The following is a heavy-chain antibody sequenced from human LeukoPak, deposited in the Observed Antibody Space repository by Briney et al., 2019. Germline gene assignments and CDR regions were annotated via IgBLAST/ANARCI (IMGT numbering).Heavy chain of an antibody. CDR2: INPSGGST. Sequence: ASVKVSCKASGYTFTSYYTHWVRQAPGQGLEWMGIINPSGGSTSYAQKFQGRVTMTRGTSTSTVYMELSSLRSEDTAVYYCATVSFYAFDIWGQGTMVTVSS. CDR1: GYTFTSYY. D-gene: IGHD3-16*01. J-gene: IGHJ3*02. V-gene: IGHV1-46*01. CDR3: ATVSFYAFDI.